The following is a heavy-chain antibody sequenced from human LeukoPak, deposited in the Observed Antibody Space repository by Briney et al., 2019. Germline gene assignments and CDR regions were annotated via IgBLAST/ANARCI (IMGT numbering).Heavy chain of an antibody. V-gene: IGHV3-7*01. CDR2: IKEGGRET. J-gene: IGHJ4*02. D-gene: IGHD6-6*01. CDR1: GFTFSNYW. CDR3: ARGQNVRPSAFFDS. Sequence: GGFLRLSCAASGFTFSNYWMSWVRQAPGKGPEWVANIKEGGRETYYLDSVKGRFTISRDNAKSSLDLQMNSLRVEDTAIYYCARGQNVRPSAFFDSWGQGTLVTVSS.